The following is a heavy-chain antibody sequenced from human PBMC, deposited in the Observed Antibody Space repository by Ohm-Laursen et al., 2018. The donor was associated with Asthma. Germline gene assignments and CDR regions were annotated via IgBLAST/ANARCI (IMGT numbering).Heavy chain of an antibody. D-gene: IGHD4-17*01. CDR2: ISSSGSII. J-gene: IGHJ4*02. Sequence: SLRLSCSASGFTFSDYFMGWIRQAPGKGLEWVSYISSSGSIIYYADSVKGRFTISRDNAKNSLYLQMNSLRAEDTAVYYCARDLYGDYYFDYWGQGTLVTVSS. V-gene: IGHV3-11*01. CDR1: GFTFSDYF. CDR3: ARDLYGDYYFDY.